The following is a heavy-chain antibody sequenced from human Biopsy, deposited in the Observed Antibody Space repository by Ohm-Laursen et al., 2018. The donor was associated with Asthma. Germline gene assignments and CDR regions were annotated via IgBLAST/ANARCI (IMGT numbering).Heavy chain of an antibody. CDR3: ARRGGVRRYFDY. D-gene: IGHD3-16*01. CDR2: IYYIGST. Sequence: SQTLSLTCTVSGGSISSGAYNWSWVRQPPGKGLEGIGYIYYIGSTYYNPSLKSRVAISLDTSKNQFSLKLSSVTAADTAVYFCARRGGVRRYFDYWGQGTLVTVSS. CDR1: GGSISSGAYN. J-gene: IGHJ4*02. V-gene: IGHV4-30-4*01.